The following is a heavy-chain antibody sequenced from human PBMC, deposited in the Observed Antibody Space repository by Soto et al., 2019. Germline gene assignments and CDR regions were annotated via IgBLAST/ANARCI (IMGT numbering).Heavy chain of an antibody. CDR3: ARGAQGFFPVSGIYFYFDH. Sequence: ASVKVACKTSGYIFTDHLIHWVRQSPGQGLQWVGWVHPDSGGTNVAQAFQDRVTMTADTSITTAYMDLARLRPDDTAIFYCARGAQGFFPVSGIYFYFDHWGQGTPVTVSS. CDR2: VHPDSGGT. CDR1: GYIFTDHL. D-gene: IGHD3-22*01. V-gene: IGHV1-2*02. J-gene: IGHJ4*02.